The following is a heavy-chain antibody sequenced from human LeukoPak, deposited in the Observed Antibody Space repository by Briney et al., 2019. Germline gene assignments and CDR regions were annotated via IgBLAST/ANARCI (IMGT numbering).Heavy chain of an antibody. CDR3: ARETSGSYFYY. J-gene: IGHJ4*02. CDR1: GYPFTGYY. V-gene: IGHV1-2*04. Sequence: GASVGPSRKASGYPFTGYYIHWWRQAPRQGLEWWGWINPNSGGINYAQKFQGWSTMSRSTYISTGYMKPSRRRSDETPVYYCARETSGSYFYYWGQGTLVTVPS. CDR2: INPNSGGI. D-gene: IGHD1-26*01.